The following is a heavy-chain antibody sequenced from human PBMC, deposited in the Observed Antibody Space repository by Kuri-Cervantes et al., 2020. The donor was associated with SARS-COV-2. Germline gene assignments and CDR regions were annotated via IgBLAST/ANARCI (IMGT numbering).Heavy chain of an antibody. V-gene: IGHV3-7*01. CDR1: GFSFSSYW. Sequence: LSLTCAASGFSFSSYWMTWVRQAPGKGLEWVANIKQDGSEKYYVDSVKGRFTISRDNAKNSLYLQMNSLRAEDTAVYYCARDRTTNYDFWSGYYDYYYYYMDVWGKGTTVTVSS. CDR2: IKQDGSEK. D-gene: IGHD3-3*01. J-gene: IGHJ6*03. CDR3: ARDRTTNYDFWSGYYDYYYYYMDV.